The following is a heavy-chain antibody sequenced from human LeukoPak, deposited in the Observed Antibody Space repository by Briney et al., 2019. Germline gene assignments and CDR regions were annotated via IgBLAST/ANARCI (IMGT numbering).Heavy chain of an antibody. CDR1: EFTFSSYW. CDR3: ARAPSEIGGYYPEYFRH. V-gene: IGHV3-74*01. J-gene: IGHJ1*01. Sequence: PGGSLRLSCAASEFTFSSYWMHWVRQASGKGLVWVSRIKSDGSTNYADSVKGRFTISRDNAKNTVSLQMNSLRAEDTGVYYCARAPSEIGGYYPEYFRHWGQGTLVTVSS. D-gene: IGHD3-22*01. CDR2: IKSDGST.